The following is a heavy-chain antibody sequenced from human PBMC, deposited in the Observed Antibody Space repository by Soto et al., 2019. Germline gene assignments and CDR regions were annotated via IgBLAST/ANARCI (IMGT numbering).Heavy chain of an antibody. CDR2: IYYSGST. CDR1: GGSISSSSYY. D-gene: IGHD3-22*01. Sequence: SETLSLTCTVSGGSISSSSYYWGWIRQPPGKGLEWIGSIYYSGSTYYNPSLKSRVTISVDTSKNQFSLKLSSVTAADTAVYYCARHFKGGYYLRDLDYWGQGTLVTVSS. V-gene: IGHV4-39*01. J-gene: IGHJ4*02. CDR3: ARHFKGGYYLRDLDY.